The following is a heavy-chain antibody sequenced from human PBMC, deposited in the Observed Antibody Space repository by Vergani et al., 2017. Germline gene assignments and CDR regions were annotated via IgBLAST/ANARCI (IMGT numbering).Heavy chain of an antibody. Sequence: QVQLQESGPGLVKPSETLSLTCTVSGGSISSYYWSWIRQPPGKGLEWIGYIYYSGSTNYNPSLKSRVTISVDTSKNQFSLKLSSVTAADTAVYYCARSAYSSGWWSYNWFDPWGQGTLVTVSS. CDR3: ARSAYSSGWWSYNWFDP. CDR2: IYYSGST. J-gene: IGHJ5*02. CDR1: GGSISSYY. V-gene: IGHV4-59*12. D-gene: IGHD6-19*01.